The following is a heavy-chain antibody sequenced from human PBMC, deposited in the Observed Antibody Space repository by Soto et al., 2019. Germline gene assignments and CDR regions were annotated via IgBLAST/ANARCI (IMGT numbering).Heavy chain of an antibody. D-gene: IGHD3-3*01. CDR1: GFTFSSYA. CDR3: AKAIFGVVITYFDC. CDR2: ISGSGSST. J-gene: IGHJ4*02. Sequence: EVQLLESGGGLVQPGGSLRLSCAASGFTFSSYAMSWVRQAPGKGLEWVSAISGSGSSTYYADSVKGRFTISRDNSKNTLYLQMNSLRAEDTAVYYWAKAIFGVVITYFDCWGPGTLGTVSS. V-gene: IGHV3-23*01.